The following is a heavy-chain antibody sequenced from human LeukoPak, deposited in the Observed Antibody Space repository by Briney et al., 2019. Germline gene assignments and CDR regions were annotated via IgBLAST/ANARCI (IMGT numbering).Heavy chain of an antibody. V-gene: IGHV1-69*04. CDR3: ARDRGAAANNWFDP. Sequence: VASVKVSCKASGGTFSSYAISWVRQAPGQGLEWIGRIIPIFGIANYARKFQGRVTITADKSTSTAYMELSSLRSEDTAVYYCARDRGAAANNWFDPWGQGTLVTVSS. D-gene: IGHD2-2*01. J-gene: IGHJ5*02. CDR2: IIPIFGIA. CDR1: GGTFSSYA.